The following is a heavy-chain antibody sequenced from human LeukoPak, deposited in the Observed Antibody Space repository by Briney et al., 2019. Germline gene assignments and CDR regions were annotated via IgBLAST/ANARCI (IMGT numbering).Heavy chain of an antibody. J-gene: IGHJ4*02. CDR2: IYHSGST. D-gene: IGHD3-10*01. V-gene: IGHV4-30-2*01. CDR3: ARGLDYYGSGSI. Sequence: SQTLSLTCAVSGGSLSSGGYSWSWIRQPPGKGLEWIGYIYHSGSTNYNPSLKSRVTISVDTSKNQFSLKLTSVTAADTAVYYCARGLDYYGSGSIWGQGTLVTVSS. CDR1: GGSLSSGGYS.